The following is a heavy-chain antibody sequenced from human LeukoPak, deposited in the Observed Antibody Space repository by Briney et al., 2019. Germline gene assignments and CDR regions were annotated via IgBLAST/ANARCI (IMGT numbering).Heavy chain of an antibody. V-gene: IGHV1-8*03. CDR1: GYTFTSYD. J-gene: IGHJ2*01. CDR3: ARSGRYSSSFDL. CDR2: MNPNSGNT. D-gene: IGHD6-13*01. Sequence: ASVKVSCKASGYTFTSYDINWVRQATGQGLEWMGWMNPNSGNTGYAQKFQGRVTITRNTSISTAYMELSSLRSEDTAVYYCARSGRYSSSFDLWGRGTLVTVSS.